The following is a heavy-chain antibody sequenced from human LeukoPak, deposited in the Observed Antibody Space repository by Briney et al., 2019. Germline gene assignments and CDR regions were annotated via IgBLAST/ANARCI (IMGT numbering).Heavy chain of an antibody. CDR3: ARGVGFWSGYYRYYYYYMDV. Sequence: SETLSLTCTVSGGSISSYYWGWLRQPPGKGLEWFGSIYHSGSTYYNPSLKRRVTISVDTSKTQFSLKLSSVTAADTAVYYCARGVGFWSGYYRYYYYYMDVWGKGTTVTVSS. CDR2: IYHSGST. V-gene: IGHV4-39*07. D-gene: IGHD3-3*01. J-gene: IGHJ6*03. CDR1: GGSISSYY.